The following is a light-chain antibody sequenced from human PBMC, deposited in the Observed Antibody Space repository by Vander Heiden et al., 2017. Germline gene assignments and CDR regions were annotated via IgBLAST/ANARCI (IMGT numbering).Light chain of an antibody. J-gene: IGKJ2*01. CDR1: QSLLHSNGYNY. CDR2: LGS. Sequence: DIVMTQSPLSLHVTPGEPASISCRSSQSLLHSNGYNYLDWYLQKPGQSPQLLIYLGSNRASGVPDRFSGSGSGTDFTLKISRVEAEDVGVYYCRQALQTPRTFGQGTKVEIK. CDR3: RQALQTPRT. V-gene: IGKV2-28*01.